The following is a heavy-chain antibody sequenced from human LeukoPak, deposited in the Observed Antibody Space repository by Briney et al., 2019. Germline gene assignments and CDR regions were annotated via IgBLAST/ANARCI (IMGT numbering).Heavy chain of an antibody. D-gene: IGHD3-3*01. CDR2: ISIIRSYI. CDR1: GFTFCSYS. CDR3: ARDNGDYYDFWSGYSAPPYGMDV. V-gene: IGHV3-21*01. J-gene: IGHJ6*02. Sequence: GGSLRLSCAASGFTFCSYSTNWVRQAPGKGLECVSSISIIRSYIYYADSVKGGFTIYRDNAQNSLYLQMSSLRAEDTAVYYCARDNGDYYDFWSGYSAPPYGMDVWGQGTTVTVS.